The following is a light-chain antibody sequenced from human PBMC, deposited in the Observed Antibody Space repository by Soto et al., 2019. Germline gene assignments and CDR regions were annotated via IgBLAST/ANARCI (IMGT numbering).Light chain of an antibody. CDR2: DAS. Sequence: DIQMTQSPSTLSASVGDRVTIPCRASQRISSWLAWYQQKPGKAPKLLIYDASSLESGVPSRFSGSGSGTDFTLTISSLQPDDFATYYCQQYNSYWTFGQGTKVDIK. CDR1: QRISSW. J-gene: IGKJ1*01. CDR3: QQYNSYWT. V-gene: IGKV1-5*01.